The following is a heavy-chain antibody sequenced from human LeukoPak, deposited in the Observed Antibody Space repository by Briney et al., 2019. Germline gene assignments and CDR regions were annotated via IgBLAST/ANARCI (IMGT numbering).Heavy chain of an antibody. V-gene: IGHV1-8*01. J-gene: IGHJ5*02. CDR1: GYTFTSYD. CDR2: MNPNSGNA. CDR3: ARDVTPLNWFDR. Sequence: GASVKVSCKASGYTFTSYDINWVRQAAGQGLEWMGWMNPNSGNAAYAQKFQGRVTMTRDTSINTAYMELTSLTSDDTAVYYCARDVTPLNWFDRWGPGTLVTVSS.